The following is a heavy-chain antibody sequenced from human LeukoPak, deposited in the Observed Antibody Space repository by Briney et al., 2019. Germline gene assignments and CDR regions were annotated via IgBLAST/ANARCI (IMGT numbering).Heavy chain of an antibody. D-gene: IGHD4-17*01. J-gene: IGHJ4*02. CDR1: GGSISSGGYY. Sequence: SETLSLTCTVSGGSISSGGYYWSWIRQPPGKGLEWIGYIYHSGSTYYNPSLMSRVTISVDKSKNQFSLKLSSVTAADTAVYYCARLTHGDSSFDYWGQGTLVTVSS. V-gene: IGHV4-30-2*01. CDR3: ARLTHGDSSFDY. CDR2: IYHSGST.